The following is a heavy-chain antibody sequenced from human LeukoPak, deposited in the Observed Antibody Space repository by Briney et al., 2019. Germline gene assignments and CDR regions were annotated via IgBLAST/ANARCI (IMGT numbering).Heavy chain of an antibody. D-gene: IGHD3-22*01. CDR3: ARDRRYYYDSSGYHEFDY. Sequence: ASVKVSCKASGGTFSSYAISWVRQAPGQGLEWMGGIIPIFGTANYAQKFQGRVTITADESTSTAYMELSSLRSEDTAVYYCARDRRYYYDSSGYHEFDYWGQGTLVTVSS. V-gene: IGHV1-69*13. CDR1: GGTFSSYA. J-gene: IGHJ4*02. CDR2: IIPIFGTA.